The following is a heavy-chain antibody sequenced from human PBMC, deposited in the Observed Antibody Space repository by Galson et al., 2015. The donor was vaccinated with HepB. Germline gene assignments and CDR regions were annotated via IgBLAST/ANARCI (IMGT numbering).Heavy chain of an antibody. CDR2: IWYDGSHK. CDR3: ARAYCGGDCYFYDYGMDV. V-gene: IGHV3-33*01. CDR1: GLTFSNYA. Sequence: SLRLSCAASGLTFSNYAMHWVRQAPGKGLEWVAVIWYDGSHKYYADSVKGRFTISRDNSKNTLSLQMNSLRAEDTAVYYCARAYCGGDCYFYDYGMDVWGQGTTVTVSS. J-gene: IGHJ6*02. D-gene: IGHD2-21*01.